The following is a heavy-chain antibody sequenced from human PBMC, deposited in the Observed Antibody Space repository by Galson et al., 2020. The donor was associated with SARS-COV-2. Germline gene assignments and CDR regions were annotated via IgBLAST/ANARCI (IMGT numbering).Heavy chain of an antibody. V-gene: IGHV4-39*01. J-gene: IGHJ2*01. CDR3: AGPPHDSNGYYNFWHFDL. D-gene: IGHD3-22*01. CDR1: GGSIRRSSHY. CDR2: IYYSETT. Sequence: ETSATLSLTCTVSGGSIRRSSHYWAWIRQPPGKGLEWIGSIYYSETTYSNPSLKSRVTISVDTSTNQFSLELCSVTAADTAVYYCAGPPHDSNGYYNFWHFDLWGRGTLVSVSS.